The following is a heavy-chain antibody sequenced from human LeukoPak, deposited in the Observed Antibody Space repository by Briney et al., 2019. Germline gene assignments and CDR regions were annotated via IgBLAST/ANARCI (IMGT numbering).Heavy chain of an antibody. CDR1: GGSISSGDYY. Sequence: SETLSLTCTVSGGSISSGDYYWSWIRQPPGKGLEWIGYIYYSGSTYYNPSLKSRVTISVDTSKNQFSLKLGSVTAADTAVYYCARHYYDSSGYIFPWGQGTLVTVSS. V-gene: IGHV4-30-4*01. D-gene: IGHD3-22*01. J-gene: IGHJ5*02. CDR2: IYYSGST. CDR3: ARHYYDSSGYIFP.